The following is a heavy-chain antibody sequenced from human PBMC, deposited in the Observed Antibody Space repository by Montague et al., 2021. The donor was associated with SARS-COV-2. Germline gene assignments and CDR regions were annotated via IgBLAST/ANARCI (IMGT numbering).Heavy chain of an antibody. CDR1: GFTFSSYE. CDR3: ASDSGIEIPDYYYSMDV. V-gene: IGHV3-48*03. CDR2: ISSSGSTI. Sequence: SLRLSCPASGFTFSSYEMNWVRQAPGKGLEWVSYISSSGSTIYYADSVKGRFTTSRDNAKNSLYPQMNSLRAEDTAIYYCASDSGIEIPDYYYSMDVWGQGTTVTVSS. J-gene: IGHJ6*02. D-gene: IGHD5-24*01.